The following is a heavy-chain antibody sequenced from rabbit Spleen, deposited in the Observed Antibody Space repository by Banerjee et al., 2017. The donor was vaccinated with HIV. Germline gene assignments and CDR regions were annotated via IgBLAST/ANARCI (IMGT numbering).Heavy chain of an antibody. V-gene: IGHV1S40*01. D-gene: IGHD8-1*01. J-gene: IGHJ6*01. CDR3: ARDSGTSFSSYGMDL. CDR2: IGGGVSSIT. Sequence: QSLEEFGGDLVKPGASLTLTCTASGFSFSYSDYMCWVRQPPGKGPEWIACIGGGVSSITYYATWAKGRFTISKTSSTTVTLQMTSLTAADTATYFCARDSGTSFSSYGMDLWGPGTLVTVS. CDR1: GFSFSYSDY.